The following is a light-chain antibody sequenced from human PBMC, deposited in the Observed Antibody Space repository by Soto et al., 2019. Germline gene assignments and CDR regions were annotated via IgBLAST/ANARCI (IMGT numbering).Light chain of an antibody. CDR2: DAY. CDR1: QTISNW. Sequence: DIQMTQSPSTLSASVGDRVTITCRASQTISNWLAWYQQKPGQAPKLLIYDAYSLESGVPSRFSGSASGTDFTLTISSLQPDDFATYYCQQYNSYQYTFGQGTNLEI. J-gene: IGKJ2*01. V-gene: IGKV1-5*01. CDR3: QQYNSYQYT.